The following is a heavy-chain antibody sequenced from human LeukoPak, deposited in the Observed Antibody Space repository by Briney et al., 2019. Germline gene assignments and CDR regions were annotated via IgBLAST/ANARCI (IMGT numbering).Heavy chain of an antibody. D-gene: IGHD3-16*01. J-gene: IGHJ4*02. V-gene: IGHV4-34*01. CDR1: GGSFSGYY. Sequence: SETLSLTCAVYGGSFSGYYWSWIRQPPGKGLEWIGEINHSGSTNYNPSLKSRVTISVDTSKNQFSLKLSSVTAADTAVYYCARGGGGHYFDYWGQGTLVTVSS. CDR2: INHSGST. CDR3: ARGGGGHYFDY.